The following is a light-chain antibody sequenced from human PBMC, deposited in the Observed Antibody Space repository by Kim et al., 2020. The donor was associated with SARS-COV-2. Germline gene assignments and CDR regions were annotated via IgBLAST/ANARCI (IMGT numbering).Light chain of an antibody. CDR3: SSFAGSSVFYV. Sequence: QSVTGSCTGTSSDVGGYNYVSWYQQHPGKAPKLMIYEVSKRPPGVPDRFSGSKSGNTASLTVSGLQADDEADYYCSSFAGSSVFYVFGTGTKVTVL. CDR2: EVS. CDR1: SSDVGGYNY. J-gene: IGLJ1*01. V-gene: IGLV2-8*01.